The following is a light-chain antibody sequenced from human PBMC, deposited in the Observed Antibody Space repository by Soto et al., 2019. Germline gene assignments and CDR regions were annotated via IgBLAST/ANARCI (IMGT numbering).Light chain of an antibody. CDR2: LGS. CDR1: QSLLSSNGNNY. V-gene: IGKV2-28*01. CDR3: MQGLTTPLT. Sequence: DIVLTQSPLSLPVTPGEPASISCRSSQSLLSSNGNNYLDWYLQKPGQSPQVLIYLGSNRASGVPDRFSGSGSGTVFTLKISRVEAEDVGVYYCMQGLTTPLTFGGGTKVEIK. J-gene: IGKJ4*01.